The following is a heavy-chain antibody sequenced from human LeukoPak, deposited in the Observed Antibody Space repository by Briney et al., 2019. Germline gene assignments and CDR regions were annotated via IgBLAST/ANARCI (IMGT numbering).Heavy chain of an antibody. J-gene: IGHJ4*02. V-gene: IGHV4-34*01. Sequence: PSETLSLTYAVYGGSFSGYYWNWIRQPPGKGLEWIGEINHSGSTNYNPSLKSRLTSSVDTSKNQFSLRLSSVTAADTAVYYCARGAGRRTYFDYWGQGTLVTVSS. CDR2: INHSGST. CDR3: ARGAGRRTYFDY. CDR1: GGSFSGYY. D-gene: IGHD6-13*01.